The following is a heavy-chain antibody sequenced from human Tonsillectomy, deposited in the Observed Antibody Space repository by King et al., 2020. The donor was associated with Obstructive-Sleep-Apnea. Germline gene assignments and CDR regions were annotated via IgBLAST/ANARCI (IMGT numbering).Heavy chain of an antibody. CDR3: AKVRDIVVVVAATNFDY. J-gene: IGHJ4*02. D-gene: IGHD2-15*01. Sequence: QLVQSGGGVVQPGGSLRLSCAASGFTFSTYGMHWVRQAPGKGLERGAFILFDGSNQYYADSVKGRFTISRDNSRKTLYLQMNSLRTEDTAVYYCAKVRDIVVVVAATNFDYWGQGTLATVSS. V-gene: IGHV3-30*02. CDR1: GFTFSTYG. CDR2: ILFDGSNQ.